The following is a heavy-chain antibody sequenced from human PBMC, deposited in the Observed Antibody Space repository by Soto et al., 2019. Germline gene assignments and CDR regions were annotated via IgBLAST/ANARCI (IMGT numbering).Heavy chain of an antibody. CDR1: GYTFTSYG. Sequence: QVQLVQSGAEVKKPGASVKVSCKASGYTFTSYGISWVRQAPGQGLEWMGWISAYNGNTNYAQKLQGRVTMTTDTSTSTAYMELRSLRSNDTAVYYCARDRSITMVRGVIIIFGYWGQGTLVTVSS. J-gene: IGHJ4*02. CDR3: ARDRSITMVRGVIIIFGY. CDR2: ISAYNGNT. D-gene: IGHD3-10*01. V-gene: IGHV1-18*01.